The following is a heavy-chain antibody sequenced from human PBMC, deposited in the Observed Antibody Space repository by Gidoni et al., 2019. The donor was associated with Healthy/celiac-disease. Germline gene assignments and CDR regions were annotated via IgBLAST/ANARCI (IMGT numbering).Heavy chain of an antibody. D-gene: IGHD2-15*01. CDR3: ASILGGSPYEPFDY. Sequence: EVQLVESGGGLVKPGGSRRRAGAASGITFSSYSMNRVRQAPGKGLEWVSSFSSSSTYLYYADSLQRRFTISRDNAKHSLYLQMNSLGAEDTAVYYCASILGGSPYEPFDYWGQGTLVTVSS. CDR1: GITFSSYS. CDR2: FSSSSTYL. J-gene: IGHJ4*02. V-gene: IGHV3-21*01.